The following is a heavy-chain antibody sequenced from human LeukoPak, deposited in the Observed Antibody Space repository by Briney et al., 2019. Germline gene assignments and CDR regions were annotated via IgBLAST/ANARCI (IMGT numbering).Heavy chain of an antibody. V-gene: IGHV3-21*01. D-gene: IGHD3-10*01. Sequence: GGSLRLSCAASGFTFSSYSMNWVRQAPGKGLEWVSSISSSSSYIYHADSVKGRFTISRDNAKNSPYLQMNSLRAEDTAVYYCARVIWFRESDYWGQGTLVTVTS. CDR1: GFTFSSYS. CDR2: ISSSSSYI. J-gene: IGHJ4*02. CDR3: ARVIWFRESDY.